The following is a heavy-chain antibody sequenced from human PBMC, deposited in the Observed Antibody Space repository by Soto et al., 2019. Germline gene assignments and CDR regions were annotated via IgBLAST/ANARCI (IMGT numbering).Heavy chain of an antibody. J-gene: IGHJ6*03. CDR3: ARDGSGRGYYYMDV. Sequence: ESGGGLVKPGGSLRLSCAASGFTFSSYSMNWVRQAPGKGLEWVSSISSSSSYIYYADSVKGRFTISRDNAKNSLYLQMNSLRAEDTAVYYCARDGSGRGYYYMDVWGKGTTVTVSS. CDR1: GFTFSSYS. D-gene: IGHD3-10*01. V-gene: IGHV3-21*01. CDR2: ISSSSSYI.